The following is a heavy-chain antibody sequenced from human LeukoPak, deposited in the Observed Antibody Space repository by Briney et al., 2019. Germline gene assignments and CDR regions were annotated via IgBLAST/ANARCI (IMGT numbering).Heavy chain of an antibody. Sequence: GGSLRLSCAASGFTFSSYAMHWVRQAPGKGLEWVAVISYDGSNKYYADSVKGRFTTSRDNSKNTLYLQMNSLRAEDTAVYYCARGRFGELYDAFDIWGQGTMVTVSS. CDR2: ISYDGSNK. CDR3: ARGRFGELYDAFDI. V-gene: IGHV3-30-3*01. CDR1: GFTFSSYA. J-gene: IGHJ3*02. D-gene: IGHD3-10*01.